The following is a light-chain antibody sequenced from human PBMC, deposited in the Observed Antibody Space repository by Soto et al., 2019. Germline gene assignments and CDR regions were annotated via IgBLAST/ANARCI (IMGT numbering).Light chain of an antibody. CDR3: QQRSYWLT. V-gene: IGKV3-11*01. Sequence: EIVLTQSPATLSLSPGERATLSCRASQSVSSYLAWYQQKPGQAPRLLIYDASNRATGIPARLSGSGSGTEFTLTISSLEPEDFAVYYCQQRSYWLTFGDGAKVDIK. CDR2: DAS. J-gene: IGKJ4*01. CDR1: QSVSSY.